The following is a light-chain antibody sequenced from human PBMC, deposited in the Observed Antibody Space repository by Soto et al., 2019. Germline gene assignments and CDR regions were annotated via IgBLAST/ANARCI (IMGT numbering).Light chain of an antibody. J-gene: IGKJ1*01. Sequence: IVFTQSPAILSLSPGAIPTLSYRPMHSVRSNFLAWYQHKPGQAPRLLIYDSSSRANGIPDRFSGSGSGTDFTLTISSLQYEDFAVYYCQQYNNWPWTFGQGTKVDI. CDR3: QQYNNWPWT. V-gene: IGKV3D-20*02. CDR1: HSVRSNF. CDR2: DSS.